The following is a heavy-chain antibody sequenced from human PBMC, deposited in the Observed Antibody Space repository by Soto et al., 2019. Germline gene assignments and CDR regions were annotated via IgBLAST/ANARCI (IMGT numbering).Heavy chain of an antibody. J-gene: IGHJ4*02. D-gene: IGHD6-6*01. CDR2: ISAYNGNT. CDR1: GYTFTSYG. CDR3: VRGSGEIAAHPIDY. Sequence: ASVKVSFKASGYTFTSYGISWALQAPGQGVECMGWISAYNGNTNYAQKLQGRVTMTTDTSTSTAYMELRSLRSDDTAVYYCVRGSGEIAAHPIDYWGQGTLVTVSS. V-gene: IGHV1-18*01.